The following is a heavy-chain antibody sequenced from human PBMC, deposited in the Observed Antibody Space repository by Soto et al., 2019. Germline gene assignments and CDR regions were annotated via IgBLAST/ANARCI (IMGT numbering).Heavy chain of an antibody. J-gene: IGHJ4*02. CDR1: GGSISSGGYS. D-gene: IGHD2-8*01. V-gene: IGHV4-30-2*01. CDR2: IYHSGST. Sequence: SETLSLTCAVSGGSISSGGYSWSWIRQPPGKGLEWIGYIYHSGSTYYNPSLKSRVTISVDRSKNQFPLKLSSVTAADTAVYYCASAINGYYFDYWGQGTPVTVSS. CDR3: ASAINGYYFDY.